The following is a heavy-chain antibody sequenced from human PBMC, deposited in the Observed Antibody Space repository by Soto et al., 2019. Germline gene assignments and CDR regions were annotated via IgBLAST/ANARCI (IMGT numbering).Heavy chain of an antibody. V-gene: IGHV1-69*02. CDR2: IIPILGIA. CDR1: GGTFSSYT. CDR3: ARGTNYDILTGYLDYFDY. D-gene: IGHD3-9*01. J-gene: IGHJ4*02. Sequence: GVSVKVSCKASGGTFSSYTISWVRQAPGQGLEWMGRIIPILGIANYAQKFQGRVTITADKSTSTAYMELSSLRSEDTAVYYCARGTNYDILTGYLDYFDYWGQGTLVTVSS.